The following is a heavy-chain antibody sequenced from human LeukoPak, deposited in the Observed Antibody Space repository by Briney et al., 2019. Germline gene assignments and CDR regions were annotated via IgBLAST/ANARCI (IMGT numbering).Heavy chain of an antibody. Sequence: GGSLRLSCAASGFTFSSYSMNWVRQARGKGLGWVSLITPSSSDRYYAASVQGRFTISRDNAKTSLYLQMNSLRAEDTAVYYCARSYYYDRSAVFGYWGQGTLVTVSS. CDR3: ARSYYYDRSAVFGY. V-gene: IGHV3-21*01. CDR2: ITPSSSDR. J-gene: IGHJ4*02. CDR1: GFTFSSYS. D-gene: IGHD3-22*01.